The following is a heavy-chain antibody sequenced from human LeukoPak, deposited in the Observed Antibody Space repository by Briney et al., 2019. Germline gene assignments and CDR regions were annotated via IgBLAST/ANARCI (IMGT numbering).Heavy chain of an antibody. J-gene: IGHJ6*03. Sequence: GESLKISCKGSGYSFTSYWIGWVRQMPGKGLEWMGIIYPGDSDTRYSPSFQGQVTISADKSISTAYLQWSSLKASDTAMYYCARLFSDSSLLYYYDSSGYYFRRVFPRVYYYYYYMDVWGKGTTVTFSS. V-gene: IGHV5-51*01. CDR2: IYPGDSDT. D-gene: IGHD3-22*01. CDR1: GYSFTSYW. CDR3: ARLFSDSSLLYYYDSSGYYFRRVFPRVYYYYYYMDV.